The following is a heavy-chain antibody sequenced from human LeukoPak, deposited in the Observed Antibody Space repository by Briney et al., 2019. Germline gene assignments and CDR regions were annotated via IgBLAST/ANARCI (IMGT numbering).Heavy chain of an antibody. CDR1: GFTFSTYG. Sequence: GGSLRLSCAASGFTFSTYGMSWVRQAPGKGLEWVSAISGSGGSTYYADSVKGRFTISRDNSKNTLYLQMNSLRAEDTAVYYCAKDNSPIVVVPAATFDYWGQGTLVTVSS. D-gene: IGHD2-2*01. CDR3: AKDNSPIVVVPAATFDY. CDR2: ISGSGGST. V-gene: IGHV3-23*01. J-gene: IGHJ4*02.